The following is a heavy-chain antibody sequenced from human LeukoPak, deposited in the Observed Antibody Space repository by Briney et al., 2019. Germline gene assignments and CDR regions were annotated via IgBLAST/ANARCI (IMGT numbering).Heavy chain of an antibody. CDR2: IYYSGST. Sequence: SETLSLTCAVYGGSFSGYYWSWIRQPPGKGLEWIGYIYYSGSTYYNLSLKSRVTISVDTSKNQFSLKLSSVTAADTAVYYCASLNVLRYFDPHAFDIWGQGTMVTVSS. D-gene: IGHD3-9*01. V-gene: IGHV4-30-4*08. J-gene: IGHJ3*02. CDR1: GGSFSGYY. CDR3: ASLNVLRYFDPHAFDI.